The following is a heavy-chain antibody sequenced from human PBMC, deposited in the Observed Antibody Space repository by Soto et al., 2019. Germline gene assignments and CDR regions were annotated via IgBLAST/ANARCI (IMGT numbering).Heavy chain of an antibody. CDR3: ARASSLGYSSRWLLEGFDY. V-gene: IGHV3-30-3*01. J-gene: IGHJ4*02. Sequence: GGSLRLSCAASGFTFSSYAMHWVRQAPGKGLEWVAVISYDVSNKYYADSVKGRFTISRDNSKNTLYLQMNSLRAEDTAVYYCARASSLGYSSRWLLEGFDYWGQGTRVSVSS. CDR2: ISYDVSNK. D-gene: IGHD6-19*01. CDR1: GFTFSSYA.